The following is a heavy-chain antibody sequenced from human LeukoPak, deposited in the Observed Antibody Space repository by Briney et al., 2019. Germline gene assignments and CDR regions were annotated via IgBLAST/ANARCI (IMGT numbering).Heavy chain of an antibody. CDR2: IWYDGSNK. V-gene: IGHV3-33*01. CDR3: ARVLCSGGTCLDAFDI. CDR1: GFTFSSYG. Sequence: GESLRLSCVASGFTFSSYGMYWVRQAPGKGLEWVAVIWYDGSNKYYADSVKGRFTISRDNSKNTLYLQMNSLRAEDTAVYYCARVLCSGGTCLDAFDIWGQGTMVTVSS. J-gene: IGHJ3*02. D-gene: IGHD2-15*01.